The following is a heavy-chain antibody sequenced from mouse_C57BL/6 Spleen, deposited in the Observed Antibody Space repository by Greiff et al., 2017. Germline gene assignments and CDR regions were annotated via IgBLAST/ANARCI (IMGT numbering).Heavy chain of an antibody. CDR3: ARRAITTVVADAY. CDR1: GYTFTSYW. D-gene: IGHD1-1*01. CDR2: INPSSGYT. J-gene: IGHJ3*01. Sequence: VQVVESGAELAKPGASVKLSCKASGYTFTSYWMHWVKQRPGQGLEWIGYINPSSGYTKYNQKFKDKATLTADKSSSTAYMQLSSLTYEDSAVYYCARRAITTVVADAYWGQGTLVTVSA. V-gene: IGHV1-7*01.